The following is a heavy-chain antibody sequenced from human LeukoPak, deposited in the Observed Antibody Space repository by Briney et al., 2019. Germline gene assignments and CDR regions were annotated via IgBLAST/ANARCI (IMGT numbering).Heavy chain of an antibody. CDR3: ARHYTPTGTLLEDAFDI. Sequence: ASETLSLTCTVSGGSISSYYWSWIRQPPGKGLEWIGYIYYGGSTNYNPSLKSRVTISVDTSKNQFSLKLSSVTAADTAVYYCARHYTPTGTLLEDAFDIWGQGTMVTVSS. V-gene: IGHV4-59*08. J-gene: IGHJ3*02. CDR1: GGSISSYY. D-gene: IGHD1-1*01. CDR2: IYYGGST.